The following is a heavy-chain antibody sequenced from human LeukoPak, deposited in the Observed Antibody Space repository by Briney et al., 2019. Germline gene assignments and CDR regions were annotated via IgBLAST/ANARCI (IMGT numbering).Heavy chain of an antibody. D-gene: IGHD3-10*01. V-gene: IGHV3-11*04. CDR1: GLTFSDYY. Sequence: GGSLRLSCAASGLTFSDYYMSWIRQAPGKGLEWVSYISSTGITKDYADSVKGRFTISRDNTKNSLYLQMNSLRAEDTAVYYCAIPPLSGTGSSRPLAEMDVWGQGTTVTVSS. J-gene: IGHJ6*02. CDR3: AIPPLSGTGSSRPLAEMDV. CDR2: ISSTGITK.